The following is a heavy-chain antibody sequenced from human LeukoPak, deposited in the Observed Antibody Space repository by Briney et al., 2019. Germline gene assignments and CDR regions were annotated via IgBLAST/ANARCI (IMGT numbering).Heavy chain of an antibody. D-gene: IGHD6-19*01. J-gene: IGHJ6*03. CDR1: GFTFSDYY. CDR3: AKDAVAGNNYYYYYYMDV. CDR2: ISSSGSTI. Sequence: GGSLRLSCAASGFTFSDYYMSWIRQAPGKGLEWVSYISSSGSTIYYADSVKGRFTISRDNAKNSLYLQMNSLRAEDTAVYYCAKDAVAGNNYYYYYYMDVWGKGTTVTVSS. V-gene: IGHV3-11*01.